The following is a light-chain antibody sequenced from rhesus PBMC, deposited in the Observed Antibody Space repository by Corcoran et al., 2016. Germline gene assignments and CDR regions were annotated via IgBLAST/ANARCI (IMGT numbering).Light chain of an antibody. V-gene: IGKV1-22*01. CDR2: QAS. CDR1: QSISSL. CDR3: LQYDESPYS. J-gene: IGKJ2*01. Sequence: DIQMTQSPSSLSASVGDTVTITCRASQSISSLLDWYPQKPGKTPNLLFYQASSLQHGGPSRLSGSGSGTDLNLTISSLQAEDFATYYCLQYDESPYSFGQGTKGEIK.